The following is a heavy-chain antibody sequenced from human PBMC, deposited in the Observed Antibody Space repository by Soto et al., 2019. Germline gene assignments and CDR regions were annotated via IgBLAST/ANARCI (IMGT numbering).Heavy chain of an antibody. CDR2: IYYSGST. J-gene: IGHJ6*02. D-gene: IGHD3-9*01. CDR3: ARHAQYYDILTGYRGYDYGMDV. CDR1: GGSISSYC. V-gene: IGHV4-59*08. Sequence: PSETMSLTCTVAGGSISSYCWSWIRQPTGKGLEWIGYIYYSGSTNYNPSLKSRVTISVDTSKNQFSLKLSSVTAADTAVYYCARHAQYYDILTGYRGYDYGMDVWGQGTTVTVSS.